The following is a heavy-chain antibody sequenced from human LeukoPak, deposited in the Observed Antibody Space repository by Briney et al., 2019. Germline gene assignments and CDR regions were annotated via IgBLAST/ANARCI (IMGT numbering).Heavy chain of an antibody. CDR1: GFTFSAYS. CDR3: AREVSEGFDF. Sequence: KPGGSLRLSCTTSGFTFSAYSMNWIRRAPGKGLEWVSSFGTRSTSVYHAGSVKGRFAISRDNAKNSLYLQMNSLRAEDTALYYCAREVSEGFDFWGPGTLVTVSS. D-gene: IGHD3-22*01. J-gene: IGHJ4*02. CDR2: FGTRSTSV. V-gene: IGHV3-21*01.